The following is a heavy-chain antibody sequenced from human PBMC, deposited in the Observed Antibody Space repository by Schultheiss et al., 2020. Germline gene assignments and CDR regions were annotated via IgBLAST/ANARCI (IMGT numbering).Heavy chain of an antibody. CDR3: TRRGGNDC. Sequence: GESLKISCAASGFIFKTYAMHWVRQAPGKGLEWLAVIWYDGSNKYYADSVKGRFTISRDNGKNSLDLQMNSLRAEDTAVYYCTRRGGNDCWGQGTLVTVSS. J-gene: IGHJ4*02. CDR2: IWYDGSNK. CDR1: GFIFKTYA. V-gene: IGHV3-33*03.